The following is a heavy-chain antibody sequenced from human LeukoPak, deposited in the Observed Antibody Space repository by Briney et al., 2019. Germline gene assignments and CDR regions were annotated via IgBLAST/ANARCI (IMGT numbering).Heavy chain of an antibody. D-gene: IGHD2-2*01. V-gene: IGHV3-7*01. CDR2: IKQDGSEK. CDR1: GFTFSSYW. Sequence: PEGSLRLSCAASGFTFSSYWMSWVRQAPGKGLEWVANIKQDGSEKYYVDSVKGRFTSSRDNAKNSLYLQMNSLRAEDTAVYYSARDSDIVVVPPDYWGQGTLVTVSS. J-gene: IGHJ4*02. CDR3: ARDSDIVVVPPDY.